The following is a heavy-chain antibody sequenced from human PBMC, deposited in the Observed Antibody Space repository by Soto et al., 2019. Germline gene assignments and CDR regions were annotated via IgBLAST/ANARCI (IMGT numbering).Heavy chain of an antibody. CDR3: AADVGGYIYGLARH. V-gene: IGHV3-11*05. D-gene: IGHD4-17*01. J-gene: IGHJ4*02. CDR1: GFTFSDYY. Sequence: GGSLRLSCAASGFTFSDYYMSWIRQAPGKGLEWVSYISSSSSYTNYADSVKGRFTISRDNAKNSLYLQMNSLRPEDTAVYYCAADVGGYIYGLARHWGPGTLVTVSS. CDR2: ISSSSSYT.